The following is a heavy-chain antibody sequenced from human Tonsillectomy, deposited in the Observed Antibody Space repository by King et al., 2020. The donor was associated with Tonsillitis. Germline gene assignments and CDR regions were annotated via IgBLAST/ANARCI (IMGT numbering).Heavy chain of an antibody. CDR3: ARDLTPYSGSYPRWAFDI. J-gene: IGHJ3*02. V-gene: IGHV3-21*01. CDR1: GFTFSSYS. D-gene: IGHD1-26*01. Sequence: VQLVESGGGLVKPGGSLRLSCAASGFTFSSYSMNWVRQAPGKGLEWVSSISSSSSYIYYADSVMGRFTISRDNAKNSLYLQMNSLRADDTALYYCARDLTPYSGSYPRWAFDIWGQGTMVTVSS. CDR2: ISSSSSYI.